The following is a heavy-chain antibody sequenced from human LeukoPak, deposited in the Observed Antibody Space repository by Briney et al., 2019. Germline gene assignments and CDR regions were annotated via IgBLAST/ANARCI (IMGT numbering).Heavy chain of an antibody. V-gene: IGHV4-30-4*01. CDR3: AREGDPEGH. J-gene: IGHJ4*02. CDR2: IYYSGST. Sequence: SETLSLTCTVSGGSISSGDYYWSWIRQPPGKGLEWIGYIYYSGSTYYNPSLKSRVTISVDTSENQFSLKLRPVTAADTAVYYCAREGDPEGHWGQGTLVTVSS. CDR1: GGSISSGDYY. D-gene: IGHD1-14*01.